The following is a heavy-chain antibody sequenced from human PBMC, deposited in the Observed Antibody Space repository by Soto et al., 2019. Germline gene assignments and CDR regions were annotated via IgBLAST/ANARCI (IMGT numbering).Heavy chain of an antibody. CDR2: ISADGTNK. J-gene: IGHJ4*02. Sequence: LRLSCAASGFTFSTFAVHWVRQAPGKGLEWVAVISADGTNKYYADSVKGRFTISRDNSKNTLFLQMDSLRTEDTAMYYCARAPTSRFDYWGQGTLVTVSS. CDR3: ARAPTSRFDY. V-gene: IGHV3-30-3*01. CDR1: GFTFSTFA.